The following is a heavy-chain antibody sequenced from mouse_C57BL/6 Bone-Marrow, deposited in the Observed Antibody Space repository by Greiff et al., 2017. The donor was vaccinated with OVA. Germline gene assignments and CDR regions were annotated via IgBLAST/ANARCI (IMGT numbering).Heavy chain of an antibody. V-gene: IGHV5-12*01. CDR2: ISNGGGST. D-gene: IGHD1-1*01. J-gene: IGHJ3*01. Sequence: EVKLVESGGGLVQPGGSLKLSCAASGFTFSDYYMYWVRQTPEKRLEWVAYISNGGGSTYYPDTVKGRCTISRDNAKNTLYLQMSRLKSEDTAMYYCARPYGSSLDWFAYWGQGTLVTVSA. CDR1: GFTFSDYY. CDR3: ARPYGSSLDWFAY.